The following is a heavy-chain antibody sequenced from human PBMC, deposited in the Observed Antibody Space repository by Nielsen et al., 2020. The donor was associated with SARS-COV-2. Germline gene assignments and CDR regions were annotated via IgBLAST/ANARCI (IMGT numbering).Heavy chain of an antibody. D-gene: IGHD6-13*01. CDR3: TRGGYSSSYYVAY. J-gene: IGHJ4*02. Sequence: GGSLRLSCAASGFTFSDYEMNWVRQAPGKGLEWVSYISGSGITKYYADSVKGRFTISRENAKNSLYLQMNSLRAEDTAIYFCTRGGYSSSYYVAYWGQGSPVTVSS. V-gene: IGHV3-48*03. CDR2: ISGSGITK. CDR1: GFTFSDYE.